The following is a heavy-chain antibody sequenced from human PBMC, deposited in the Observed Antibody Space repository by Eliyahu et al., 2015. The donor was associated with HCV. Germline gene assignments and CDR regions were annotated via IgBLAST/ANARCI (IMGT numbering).Heavy chain of an antibody. J-gene: IGHJ4*02. CDR2: LYHSGAT. D-gene: IGHD6-19*01. CDR3: ARAPPHSGGWYNF. CDR1: GYSISRGYY. Sequence: QVQLQESGPGLVKPSETLSLSCDVPGYSISRGYYWGWIRQPPGKGLEWIGSLYHSGATYYNPSLKSRVTISLDTSKDQFSLKLNSVTAADTAVYYCARAPPHSGGWYNFWGQGTLVTVSS. V-gene: IGHV4-38-2*01.